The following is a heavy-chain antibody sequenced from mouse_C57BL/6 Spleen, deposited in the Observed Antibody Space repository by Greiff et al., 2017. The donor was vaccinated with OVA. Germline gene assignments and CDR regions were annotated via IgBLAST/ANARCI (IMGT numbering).Heavy chain of an antibody. Sequence: VQLQQSGPELVKPGASVKISCKASGYTFTDYYMNWVKQSHGKSLEWIGDINSNNGGTSYNQKFKGKATLTVDKSSRKDYMRLRSLTSEDSAVYYCARAAYDSNYWYFDVWGTGTTVTVSS. D-gene: IGHD2-5*01. J-gene: IGHJ1*03. V-gene: IGHV1-26*01. CDR3: ARAAYDSNYWYFDV. CDR1: GYTFTDYY. CDR2: INSNNGGT.